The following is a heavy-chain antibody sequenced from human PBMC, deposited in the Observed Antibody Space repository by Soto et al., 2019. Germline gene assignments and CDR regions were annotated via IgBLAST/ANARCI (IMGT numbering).Heavy chain of an antibody. CDR1: RGSFSTYF. CDR2: IFINGNT. J-gene: IGHJ4*02. CDR3: ARSGGSYNFDS. D-gene: IGHD1-26*01. Sequence: PSETLSRTCTVSRGSFSTYFWSWIRQPAGKGLEWIGRIFINGNTNYNPSLRSRVTMSVDTSKGQFSLNLTSVTAADTAVYFCARSGGSYNFDSWGQGILVTVSS. V-gene: IGHV4-4*07.